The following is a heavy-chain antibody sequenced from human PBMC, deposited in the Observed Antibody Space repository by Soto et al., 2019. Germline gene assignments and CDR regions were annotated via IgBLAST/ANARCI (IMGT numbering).Heavy chain of an antibody. D-gene: IGHD2-2*01. CDR3: ARGWDYCISTSCYEDWFDP. Sequence: ASVKVSCKASGYTFTSHHMHWVRQVPGQGLEWMGWMNPNSGNTGYAQKFQGRVTMTRNTSISTAYMELSSLRSEDTAVYYCARGWDYCISTSCYEDWFDPWGQGTLVTVSS. CDR1: GYTFTSHH. J-gene: IGHJ5*02. V-gene: IGHV1-8*01. CDR2: MNPNSGNT.